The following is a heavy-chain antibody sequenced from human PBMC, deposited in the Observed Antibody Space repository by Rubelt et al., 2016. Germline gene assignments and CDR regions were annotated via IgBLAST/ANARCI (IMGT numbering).Heavy chain of an antibody. CDR2: ISSSSSYI. J-gene: IGHJ3*02. CDR3: ARVGGNAAFDI. D-gene: IGHD3-16*01. CDR1: GFTFSSYS. V-gene: IGHV3-21*05. Sequence: EVQLVESGGGLVQPGGSLRLSCAASGFTFSSYSMNWVRQAPGKGLEWVSYISSSSSYINYADSVKGRVTNSRDNAKNSLSLQMSSLRAEDTALYDCARVGGNAAFDIWGQGTMVTVSS.